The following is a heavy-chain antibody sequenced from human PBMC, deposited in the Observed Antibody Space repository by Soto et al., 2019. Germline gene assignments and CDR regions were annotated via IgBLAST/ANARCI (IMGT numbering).Heavy chain of an antibody. CDR3: ARGQTSYYYYGMDV. Sequence: SETLSLTCTVSGGSISSGDYYWSWIRQPPGKGLEWIGYIYYSGSTYYNPSLKSRVTISVDTSKNQFSLKLSSVTAADTAVYYCARGQTSYYYYGMDVWGQGTTVTVSS. J-gene: IGHJ6*02. CDR1: GGSISSGDYY. V-gene: IGHV4-30-4*01. CDR2: IYYSGST.